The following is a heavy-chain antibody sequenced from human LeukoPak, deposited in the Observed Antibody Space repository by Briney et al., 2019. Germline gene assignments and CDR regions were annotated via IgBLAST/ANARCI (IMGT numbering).Heavy chain of an antibody. J-gene: IGHJ4*02. D-gene: IGHD2-15*01. Sequence: GGSLRLSCAASGFTFSSFGMHWVRQAPGRGLEWVALILYDEKYYADSVKGRFTISRDNSKNILYLQMDSLRVEDTAVYYCARYCSGGCYSGVDYWGQGTLVTVPS. CDR2: ILYDEK. CDR3: ARYCSGGCYSGVDY. V-gene: IGHV3-33*05. CDR1: GFTFSSFG.